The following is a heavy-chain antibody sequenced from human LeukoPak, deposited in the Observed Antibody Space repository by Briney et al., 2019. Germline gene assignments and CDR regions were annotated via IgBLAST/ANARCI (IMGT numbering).Heavy chain of an antibody. CDR3: ARDPGDGIAAAGTYYYYYMDV. CDR1: GGTFSSYA. D-gene: IGHD6-13*01. J-gene: IGHJ6*03. CDR2: IIPIFGTA. Sequence: SVKVSCKASGGTFSSYAISWVRQAPGQGLEWMGGIIPIFGTANYAQKFQGRVTITADESTSTAYMELSSLRSEDTAVYYCARDPGDGIAAAGTYYYYYMDVWGKGTTATVSS. V-gene: IGHV1-69*13.